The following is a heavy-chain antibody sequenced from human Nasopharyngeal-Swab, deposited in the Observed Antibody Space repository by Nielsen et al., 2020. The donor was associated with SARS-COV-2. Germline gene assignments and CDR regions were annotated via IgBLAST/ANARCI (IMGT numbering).Heavy chain of an antibody. CDR3: ARSPSDYYYDSSGYYEYRGMDI. V-gene: IGHV1-69*13. CDR1: GGTFSSYA. D-gene: IGHD3-22*01. Sequence: SVKVSCKASGGTFSSYAISWVRQAPGQGLEWMGGIIPIFGTANYAQKFQGRVTITADESTSTTYMELSSLRSEDTAVYYRARSPSDYYYDSSGYYEYRGMDIWGQGTTVTVSS. CDR2: IIPIFGTA. J-gene: IGHJ6*02.